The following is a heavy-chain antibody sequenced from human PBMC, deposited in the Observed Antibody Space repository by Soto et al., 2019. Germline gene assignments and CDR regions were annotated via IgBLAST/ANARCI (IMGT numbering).Heavy chain of an antibody. Sequence: QVQLQESGPGLVKPSETLSLTCNVSGDSLNSGAYYWTWIRQSPGRGLEWIGHIYHTGSTNDNPSIRSRLTISIDPSKKHFSLTLRSVNAVDTGVSYCARSWGGDGYSHWGQGTLVTVSS. CDR2: IYHTGST. CDR1: GDSLNSGAYY. J-gene: IGHJ4*02. D-gene: IGHD2-15*01. V-gene: IGHV4-61*03. CDR3: ARSWGGDGYSH.